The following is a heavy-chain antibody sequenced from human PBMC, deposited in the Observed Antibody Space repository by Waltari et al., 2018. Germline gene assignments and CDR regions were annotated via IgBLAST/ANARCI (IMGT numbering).Heavy chain of an antibody. CDR1: GGSIGSNTFY. D-gene: IGHD6-6*01. CDR3: VREWSSSSSWLDP. V-gene: IGHV4-39*07. J-gene: IGHJ5*02. CDR2: INYSGST. Sequence: QVQLQESGPGLVKSSETLSLTCTVSGGSIGSNTFYWAWIRQPPGKRMEWMASINYSGSTYYMPSLKSRVTISVDTSRNQLSLRLTSVTAADTAVYFCVREWSSSSSWLDPWGQGTLVTVSS.